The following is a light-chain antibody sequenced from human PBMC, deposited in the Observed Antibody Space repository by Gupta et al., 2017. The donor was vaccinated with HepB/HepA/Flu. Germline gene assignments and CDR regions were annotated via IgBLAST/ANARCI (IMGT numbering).Light chain of an antibody. Sequence: QSVLTQPPSVSGAPGQRVTISCTGSTSNIGARYDVHWYQQLPGTAPKLLIYGNYNRPSGVPDRFSGSKSGTSASLAITGLQAEDGADYYCQSYDSSLSGWVFGGGTKLTVL. CDR2: GNY. V-gene: IGLV1-40*01. CDR1: TSNIGARYD. J-gene: IGLJ3*02. CDR3: QSYDSSLSGWV.